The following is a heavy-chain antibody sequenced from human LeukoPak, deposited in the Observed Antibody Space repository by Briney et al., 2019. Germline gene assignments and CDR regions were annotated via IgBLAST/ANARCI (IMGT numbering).Heavy chain of an antibody. CDR3: AKDGFLERPFDY. J-gene: IGHJ4*02. D-gene: IGHD3-3*01. V-gene: IGHV3-23*01. CDR1: GFTFSTYA. Sequence: GGSLRLSCAPAGFTFSTYAMSWVRQAPGKGLEWVSAINPDGDKTYQADSVRSRFTISRDNSKNTLYLQMNSLRAEDTAVYYCAKDGFLERPFDYWGQGTLVTVSS. CDR2: INPDGDKT.